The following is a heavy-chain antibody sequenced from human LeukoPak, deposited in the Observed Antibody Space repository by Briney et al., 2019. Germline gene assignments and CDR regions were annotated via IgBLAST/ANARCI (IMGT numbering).Heavy chain of an antibody. J-gene: IGHJ4*02. Sequence: GGSLRLSCVVSGLAFSTNSMSWVRQAPGKGLEWVANVKGDGSKQYYVGSVKGRFTISRDNAKNSLYLQMYSLTAEDTAVYYCARDGDHSCGDYWGQGTLVTVSS. CDR2: VKGDGSKQ. V-gene: IGHV3-7*01. CDR3: ARDGDHSCGDY. CDR1: GLAFSTNS. D-gene: IGHD2-2*01.